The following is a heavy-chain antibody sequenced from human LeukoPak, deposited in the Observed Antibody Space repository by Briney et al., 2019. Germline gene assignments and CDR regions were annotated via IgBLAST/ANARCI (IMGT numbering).Heavy chain of an antibody. Sequence: GRSLRLSCAASGFTFSSYVMHWVRQAPGKGLECVAVISNDGSDKYYADSVKGRFTISRDNSKNTLYLQMNSLRAEDTALYYCARDGGYSSGWTYGAGDYWGQGTLVTVSS. D-gene: IGHD6-19*01. CDR2: ISNDGSDK. CDR3: ARDGGYSSGWTYGAGDY. V-gene: IGHV3-30*04. CDR1: GFTFSSYV. J-gene: IGHJ4*02.